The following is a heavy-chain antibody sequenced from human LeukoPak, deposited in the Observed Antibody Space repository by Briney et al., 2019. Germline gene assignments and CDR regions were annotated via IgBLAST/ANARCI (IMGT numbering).Heavy chain of an antibody. J-gene: IGHJ6*02. Sequence: ASVKLSCKASGYTFTGYYMHWVRQAPGQGLGWMGWINPNSGGTNYAQKFQGRVTMTRDTSISTAYMELSRLRSDDTAVYYCAREEEPAAIYYYYGMDVWGQGTTVTVSS. CDR3: AREEEPAAIYYYYGMDV. D-gene: IGHD2-2*01. V-gene: IGHV1-2*02. CDR2: INPNSGGT. CDR1: GYTFTGYY.